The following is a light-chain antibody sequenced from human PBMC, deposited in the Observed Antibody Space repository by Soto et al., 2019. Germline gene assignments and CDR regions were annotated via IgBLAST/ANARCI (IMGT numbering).Light chain of an antibody. CDR2: KAS. J-gene: IGKJ1*01. V-gene: IGKV1-5*03. Sequence: DIQMTQSPSTLSASVGDRVTITCLASQSIRSWLASYQQKPGKAPKLLIYKASSLGSGVPSRCSRSRSETDFPLHISSLQPDDFATSSCHHCNTYFPWTMAQG. CDR3: HHCNTYFPWT. CDR1: QSIRSW.